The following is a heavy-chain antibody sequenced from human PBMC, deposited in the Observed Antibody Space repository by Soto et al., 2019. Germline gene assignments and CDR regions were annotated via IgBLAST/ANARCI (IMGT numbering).Heavy chain of an antibody. CDR2: IYYSGKT. CDR1: GDSMTNDY. J-gene: IGHJ4*02. D-gene: IGHD3-10*01. CDR3: ARSYLGGNFDS. V-gene: IGHV4-59*01. Sequence: SETLSLTCIVSGDSMTNDYWTWIQRPPGKGLEWIGYIYYSGKTDYNPSLQSRVSISIDTSRKQFSLTLSSVTAADTAMHYCARSYLGGNFDSWVQGTLVTVSA.